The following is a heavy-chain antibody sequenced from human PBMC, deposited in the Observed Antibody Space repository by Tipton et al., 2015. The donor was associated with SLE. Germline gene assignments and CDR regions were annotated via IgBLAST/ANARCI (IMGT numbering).Heavy chain of an antibody. D-gene: IGHD3-10*01. CDR3: ARTPGGVQGQIGWYFDL. V-gene: IGHV4-59*01. Sequence: TLSLTCTVSGGSINRSYWSWIRQPPGKGLEWIGYVYYSGSTNYNPSLKSRVTISMDPSKNQFSLKLSSVTAADTAVYYCARTPGGVQGQIGWYFDLWGRGTLVTVSS. CDR2: VYYSGST. CDR1: GGSINRSY. J-gene: IGHJ2*01.